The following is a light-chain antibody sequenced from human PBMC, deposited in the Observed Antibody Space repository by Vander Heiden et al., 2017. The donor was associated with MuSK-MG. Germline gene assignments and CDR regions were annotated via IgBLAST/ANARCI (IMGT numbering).Light chain of an antibody. Sequence: SYELTQPPSVSVSPGQTASITCSGDKLGDKYACWYQQNPGQSPVLVIYQDSKRPAGIPERFSGSNSGNTATLTISGTQAMDEDDYYCQAWDSSTVVFGGGTKLTVL. CDR2: QDS. J-gene: IGLJ2*01. V-gene: IGLV3-1*01. CDR1: KLGDKY. CDR3: QAWDSSTVV.